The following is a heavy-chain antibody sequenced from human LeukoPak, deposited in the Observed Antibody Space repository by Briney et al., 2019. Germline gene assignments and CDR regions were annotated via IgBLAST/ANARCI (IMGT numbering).Heavy chain of an antibody. V-gene: IGHV3-23*01. Sequence: PGGSLRLSCAASGFTFSSYAMSWVRQAPGKGLEWVSAISGSGGSTYYADSVKGRFTISRDNPKNTLYLQMNSLRAEDTAVYYSAKDQLLWFGELLHGFDYWGQGTLVTVAS. CDR3: AKDQLLWFGELLHGFDY. CDR2: ISGSGGST. D-gene: IGHD3-10*01. CDR1: GFTFSSYA. J-gene: IGHJ4*02.